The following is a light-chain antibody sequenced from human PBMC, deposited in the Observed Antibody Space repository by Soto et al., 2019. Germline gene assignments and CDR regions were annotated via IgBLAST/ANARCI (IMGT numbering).Light chain of an antibody. V-gene: IGKV3-20*01. CDR1: QSVSSSY. CDR3: KQFGTSPKT. CDR2: GAS. Sequence: EIVLTQSPGTLSWSPGERATLSCRASQSVSSSYLAWYQQKPGQAHRLLIYGASSRATGIQDRFSGSGSGTDFTLTIRRLEPEDFAVYYCKQFGTSPKTFGQGTKVDIK. J-gene: IGKJ1*01.